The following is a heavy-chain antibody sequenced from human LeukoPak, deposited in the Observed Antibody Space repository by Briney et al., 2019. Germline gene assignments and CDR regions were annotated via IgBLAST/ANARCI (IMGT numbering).Heavy chain of an antibody. D-gene: IGHD6-19*01. J-gene: IGHJ4*02. CDR2: IYPGDSGT. Sequence: GESLKISCKVSGYRFTTYWIGWVRQMPGKGLEWMGIIYPGDSGTRYSPSFQGQVTISADKSISTAYLQWSSLKASDTAMYYCARRSSGWYLDYWGQGTLVTVSS. V-gene: IGHV5-51*01. CDR3: ARRSSGWYLDY. CDR1: GYRFTTYW.